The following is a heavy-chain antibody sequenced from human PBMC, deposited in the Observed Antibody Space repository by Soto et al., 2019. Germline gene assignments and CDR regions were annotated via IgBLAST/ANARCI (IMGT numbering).Heavy chain of an antibody. CDR3: AKDGSGWYVEYFQH. CDR1: GFNFSSYA. J-gene: IGHJ1*01. D-gene: IGHD6-19*01. CDR2: ISGSGGST. Sequence: GGSLRLSCAASGFNFSSYAMSWVRQAPGKGLEWVSAISGSGGSTYYADSVKGRFTISRDNSKNTLYLQMNSLRAEDTAVYYCAKDGSGWYVEYFQHWGQGTLVTVSS. V-gene: IGHV3-23*01.